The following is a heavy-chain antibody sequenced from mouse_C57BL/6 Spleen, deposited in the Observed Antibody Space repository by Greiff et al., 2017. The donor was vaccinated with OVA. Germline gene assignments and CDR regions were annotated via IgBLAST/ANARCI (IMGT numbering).Heavy chain of an antibody. V-gene: IGHV1-82*01. CDR3: ASGDMAYYDGGYYFDY. Sequence: VQLQQSGPELVKPGASVKISCKASGYAFSSSWMNWVKQRPGKGLEWIGRIYPGDGDTNYNGKFKGKATLTADKSSSTAYMQLSSLTSEDSAVYFCASGDMAYYDGGYYFDYWGQGTTLTVSS. D-gene: IGHD1-1*01. CDR1: GYAFSSSW. J-gene: IGHJ2*01. CDR2: IYPGDGDT.